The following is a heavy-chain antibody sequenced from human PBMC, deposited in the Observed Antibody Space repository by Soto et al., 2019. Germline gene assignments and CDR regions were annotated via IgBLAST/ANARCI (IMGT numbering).Heavy chain of an antibody. V-gene: IGHV1-8*01. Sequence: ASVNVSCKTSGYTLSSDDVNWVRQATRQGLEWMGWMNPNSGNTGYAQKFQGRVTMTRNTSISTAYMELSSLRSEDTAVYYCARAPTDITMVRGVIVYFDYWGQGTLVTVSS. CDR1: GYTLSSDD. J-gene: IGHJ4*02. CDR2: MNPNSGNT. CDR3: ARAPTDITMVRGVIVYFDY. D-gene: IGHD3-10*01.